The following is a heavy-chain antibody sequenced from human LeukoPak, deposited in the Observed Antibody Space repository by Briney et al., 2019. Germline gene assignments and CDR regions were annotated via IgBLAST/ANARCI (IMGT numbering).Heavy chain of an antibody. D-gene: IGHD3-22*01. CDR1: GFTFSTYT. CDR2: ISSRSSYI. Sequence: GGSLRLSCAASGFTFSTYTMNWVRQAPGKGLEWVSSISSRSSYIYYADSVKGRFTISRDNAKNSLYLQMNSLRAEDTAVYYCARYYYDSSGYYYFDYWGQGTLVTVSS. CDR3: ARYYYDSSGYYYFDY. J-gene: IGHJ4*02. V-gene: IGHV3-21*01.